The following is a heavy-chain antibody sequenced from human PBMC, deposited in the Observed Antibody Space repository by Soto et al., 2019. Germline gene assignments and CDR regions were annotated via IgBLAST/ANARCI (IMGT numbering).Heavy chain of an antibody. CDR3: AKEENYYDTTPWGIAY. CDR1: GFTFSSYG. J-gene: IGHJ4*02. CDR2: ISYDGSNK. V-gene: IGHV3-30*18. D-gene: IGHD3-22*01. Sequence: QVQLVESGGGVVQPGRSLRLSCAASGFTFSSYGMYWVRQAPGKGLEWVAVISYDGSNKYYADSVKGRFTISRDISKKTLYLQMNSLRVEDTAVYYCAKEENYYDTTPWGIAYWGQGTLVSVSS.